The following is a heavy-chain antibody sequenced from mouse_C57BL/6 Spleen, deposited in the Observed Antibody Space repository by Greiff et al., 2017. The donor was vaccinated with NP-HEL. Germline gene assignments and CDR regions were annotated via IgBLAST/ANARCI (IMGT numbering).Heavy chain of an antibody. Sequence: VQLQQSGAELVRPGASVTLSCKASGYTFTDYEMHWVKQTPVHGLEWIGAIDPETGGTAYNQKFKGKAILTADKSSSTAYMELRSLTSEDSAVYYCTRGVWTMGFAYWGQGTLVTVSA. D-gene: IGHD1-1*02. CDR1: GYTFTDYE. CDR2: IDPETGGT. V-gene: IGHV1-15*01. J-gene: IGHJ3*01. CDR3: TRGVWTMGFAY.